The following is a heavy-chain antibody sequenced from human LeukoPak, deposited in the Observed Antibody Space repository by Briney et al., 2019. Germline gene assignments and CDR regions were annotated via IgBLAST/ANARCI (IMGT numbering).Heavy chain of an antibody. CDR2: FDLVHGDT. D-gene: IGHD5-18*01. CDR3: TAGRAYSLLDF. V-gene: IGHV1-24*01. J-gene: IGHJ4*02. Sequence: ASVTVSCKVSGYRFTELSRHWVRQATGKGLEWLGGFDLVHGDTIYAQKFQGRVTMTEDTSTDTSYMELSSLGSEDTAVYFCTAGRAYSLLDFWGQGTLVIVSS. CDR1: GYRFTELS.